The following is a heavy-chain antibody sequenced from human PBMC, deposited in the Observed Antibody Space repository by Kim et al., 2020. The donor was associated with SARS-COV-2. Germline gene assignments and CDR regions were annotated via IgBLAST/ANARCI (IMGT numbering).Heavy chain of an antibody. CDR1: GFIFSTFS. CDR2: ISPSGSSI. CDR3: ARDRVMGTSGVGASDI. V-gene: IGHV3-48*02. D-gene: IGHD1-26*01. J-gene: IGHJ3*02. Sequence: GGSLRLSCAASGFIFSTFSLNWFRQAPGKGLEWLSYISPSGSSIYYADSVRGRFTFSRDNAKNSLYLQMNSLRDDDTAVYYCARDRVMGTSGVGASDIWGQGTMVTVSS.